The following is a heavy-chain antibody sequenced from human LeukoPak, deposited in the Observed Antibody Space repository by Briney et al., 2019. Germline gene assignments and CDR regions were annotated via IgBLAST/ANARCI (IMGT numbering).Heavy chain of an antibody. CDR3: AGGPQYGGSFAY. J-gene: IGHJ4*02. D-gene: IGHD3-16*01. CDR2: ISDSGRII. Sequence: GGSLRLSCAASGFIFSSFEMAWVRQAPGKGLGWISYISDSGRIIKDADSVKGRLTISRDDTHNTVYLQMNSLRAEDTAIYYCAGGPQYGGSFAYWGQGTLVTVSS. V-gene: IGHV3-48*03. CDR1: GFIFSSFE.